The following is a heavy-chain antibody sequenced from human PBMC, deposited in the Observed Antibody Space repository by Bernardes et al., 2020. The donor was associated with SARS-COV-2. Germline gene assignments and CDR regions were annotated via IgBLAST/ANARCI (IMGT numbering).Heavy chain of an antibody. V-gene: IGHV1-69*13. CDR1: GGTFSSYA. CDR3: ARERDPDILTGYYPNWFDP. CDR2: IIPIFGTA. D-gene: IGHD3-9*01. Sequence: SVKVSCKASGGTFSSYAISWVRQAPGQGLEWMGRIIPIFGTANYAQKFQGRVTITADESTSTAYMELSSLRSEDTAVYYCARERDPDILTGYYPNWFDPWGQGTLVTVSS. J-gene: IGHJ5*02.